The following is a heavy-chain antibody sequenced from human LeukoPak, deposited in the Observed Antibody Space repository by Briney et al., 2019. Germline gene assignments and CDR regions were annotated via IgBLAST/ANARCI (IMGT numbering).Heavy chain of an antibody. CDR2: MNPSSGNT. D-gene: IGHD3-22*01. V-gene: IGHV1-8*01. CDR1: GYTFTSYD. CDR3: ARVAYYYDSAGLYLNYFYGMDV. J-gene: IGHJ6*02. Sequence: ASVNVSCKASGYTFTSYDINWVRQATGQGLEWLGGMNPSSGNTGYAQKFQGRVTMTRDTSISTAYTELSSLRSEDTAVYYCARVAYYYDSAGLYLNYFYGMDVWGQGTTVTVSS.